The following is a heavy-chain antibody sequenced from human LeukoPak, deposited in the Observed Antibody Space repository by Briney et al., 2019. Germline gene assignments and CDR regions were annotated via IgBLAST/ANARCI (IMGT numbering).Heavy chain of an antibody. J-gene: IGHJ5*02. Sequence: GGSLRLSCAASGFTFTNYWMTWARQAPGKGPEWVANIKPDGTEKYYVDSLRGRFTISRDNAKSSLYLEMNSLRVEDTAIYYCARALTERWFDPWGQGTLVTVSS. CDR1: GFTFTNYW. CDR2: IKPDGTEK. CDR3: ARALTERWFDP. V-gene: IGHV3-7*01.